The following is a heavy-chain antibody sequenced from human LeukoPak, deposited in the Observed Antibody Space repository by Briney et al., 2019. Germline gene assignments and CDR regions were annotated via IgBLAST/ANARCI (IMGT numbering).Heavy chain of an antibody. CDR2: IYPGDFDT. V-gene: IGHV5-51*01. Sequence: GESLRISCKASGYSFTNYWIGWVRQMPGKGLEWMGIIYPGDFDTRYSPSFQGQVTISADKSLTTAYLMWSSLKASDSAIYYCARHLKSQPFLHWAQETVVTVSS. J-gene: IGHJ4*02. D-gene: IGHD2/OR15-2a*01. CDR3: ARHLKSQPFLH. CDR1: GYSFTNYW.